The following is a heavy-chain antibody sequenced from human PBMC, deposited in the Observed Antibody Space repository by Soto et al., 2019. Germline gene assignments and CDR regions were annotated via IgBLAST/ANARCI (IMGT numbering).Heavy chain of an antibody. V-gene: IGHV1-69*01. Sequence: QVQLVQSGAEVKKPGSSVKVSCKASGGTFSSYAISWVRQAPGQGLEWMGGIIPIFGTANYAQKFQGRVTITADESTSTAYMELSSLRSEDTAVYYCAIAQVYYGYYYYYGMDVWGQGTTVTVSS. CDR3: AIAQVYYGYYYYYGMDV. CDR1: GGTFSSYA. CDR2: IIPIFGTA. J-gene: IGHJ6*02. D-gene: IGHD2-8*01.